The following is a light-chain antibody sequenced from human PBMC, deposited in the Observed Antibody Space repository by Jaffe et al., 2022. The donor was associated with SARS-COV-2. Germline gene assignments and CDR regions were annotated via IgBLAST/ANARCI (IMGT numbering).Light chain of an antibody. CDR1: QSVSSTY. CDR3: QQHGSSSYT. CDR2: STS. V-gene: IGKV3-20*01. Sequence: EIVLTQSPGTLCLSPGERVTLSCRASQSVSSTYLAWYQQKPGQAPRLLIYSTSNRATGIPDRFSGSGSGTDFTLTISRLEPEDFAVYYCQQHGSSSYTFGQGTRLEI. J-gene: IGKJ2*01.